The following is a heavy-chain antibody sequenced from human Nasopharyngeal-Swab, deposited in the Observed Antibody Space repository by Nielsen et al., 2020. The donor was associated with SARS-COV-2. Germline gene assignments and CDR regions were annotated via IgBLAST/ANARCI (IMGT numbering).Heavy chain of an antibody. CDR3: ARARGGYCSGGSCYFDY. CDR2: INAGNGNT. Sequence: ASVKVSCKASGYTFSSYTMHWVRQAPGQRLEWMGWINAGNGNTKYSQKFQGRVTITRDTSASTAYMELRSLRSEDTAVYYCARARGGYCSGGSCYFDYWGQGTLVTVSS. CDR1: GYTFSSYT. V-gene: IGHV1-3*01. D-gene: IGHD2-15*01. J-gene: IGHJ4*02.